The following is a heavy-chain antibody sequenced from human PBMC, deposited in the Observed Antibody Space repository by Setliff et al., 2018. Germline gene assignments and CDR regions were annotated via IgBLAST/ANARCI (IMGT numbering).Heavy chain of an antibody. CDR3: ARELTIVVPPALALDV. Sequence: VGSLRLSCAASGFGFSSYAMNWVRQAPGKGLQWVSNINAGGYNTYYADSVKGRFTISRDNSKNTVYLQMNSLRAEDAAVYYCARELTIVVPPALALDVWGKGTTVTV. J-gene: IGHJ6*03. V-gene: IGHV3-23*01. D-gene: IGHD2-2*01. CDR1: GFGFSSYA. CDR2: INAGGYNT.